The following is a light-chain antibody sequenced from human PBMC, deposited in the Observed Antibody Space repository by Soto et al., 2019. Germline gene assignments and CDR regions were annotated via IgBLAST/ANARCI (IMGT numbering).Light chain of an antibody. V-gene: IGKV3D-11*01. Sequence: EIVLTQSPGTLSLSPGEGATLSCRASQYINTRLAWYQHRPGQAPRLLIYQTSIRATGIPARFSGSGSGTDFTLTISSLEPEDFAVYYCQQRSNWQWTFGQGTKVDIK. CDR1: QYINTR. J-gene: IGKJ1*01. CDR3: QQRSNWQWT. CDR2: QTS.